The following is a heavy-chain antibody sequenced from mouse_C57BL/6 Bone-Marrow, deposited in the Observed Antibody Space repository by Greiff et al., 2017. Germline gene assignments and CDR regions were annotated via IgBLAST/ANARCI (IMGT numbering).Heavy chain of an antibody. D-gene: IGHD6-1*01. Sequence: EVQLQQSGAELVRPGASVTLSCTASGFNIKDDYMHWVKQRPEQGLEWIGWIDPENGGTEYASKFQGKATITADTSSNPAYLQLRRLTSEDSAVFFCTCRGTWYFDVGGTGTTLTVSS. J-gene: IGHJ1*03. CDR2: IDPENGGT. CDR3: TCRGTWYFDV. CDR1: GFNIKDDY. V-gene: IGHV14-4*01.